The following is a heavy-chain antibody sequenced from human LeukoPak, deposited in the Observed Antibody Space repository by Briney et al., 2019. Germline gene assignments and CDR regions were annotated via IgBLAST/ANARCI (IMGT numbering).Heavy chain of an antibody. Sequence: SQTLSLTCAVSGGSISSGGYYWSWIRQPPGKGLEWIGYIYYSGSTSYNPSLKSRVTISIDTSKNQFSLRLSSVTAADTAVYYCARGAGAFDIWGQGTMVTVST. J-gene: IGHJ3*02. CDR1: GGSISSGGYY. D-gene: IGHD1-14*01. CDR3: ARGAGAFDI. V-gene: IGHV4-61*08. CDR2: IYYSGST.